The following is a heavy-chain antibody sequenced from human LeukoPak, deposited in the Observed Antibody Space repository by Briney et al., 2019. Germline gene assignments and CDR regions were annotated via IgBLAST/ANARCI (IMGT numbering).Heavy chain of an antibody. D-gene: IGHD6-6*01. V-gene: IGHV3-9*01. J-gene: IGHJ4*02. CDR1: GFTFDDYA. CDR3: AKAKGSSSGYYFDY. CDR2: ISWNSGSI. Sequence: PGRSLRLSCAASGFTFDDYAMHWVRQAPGKGLEWVSGISWNSGSIGYADSVKGRFTISRDNAKNSLYLQMNSLRAEDTALYYCAKAKGSSSGYYFDYWGQGTLVTVSS.